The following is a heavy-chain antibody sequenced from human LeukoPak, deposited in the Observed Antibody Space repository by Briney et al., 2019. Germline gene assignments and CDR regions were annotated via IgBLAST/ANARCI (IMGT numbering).Heavy chain of an antibody. CDR3: ARSATGSYYAFMYFDY. J-gene: IGHJ4*02. D-gene: IGHD1-26*01. V-gene: IGHV7-4-1*02. CDR1: GYTFTSYA. Sequence: ASVKVSCKASGYTFTSYAMNWVRQAPGQGLEWMGWINTTTGNPTYAQGFTGRFVFFLDTTFSTTYLQNSSLKAEDTAVYFCARSATGSYYAFMYFDYWGQGTLVTVSS. CDR2: INTTTGNP.